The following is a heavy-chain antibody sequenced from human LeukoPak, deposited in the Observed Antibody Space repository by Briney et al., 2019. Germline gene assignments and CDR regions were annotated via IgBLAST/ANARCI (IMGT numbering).Heavy chain of an antibody. J-gene: IGHJ3*01. D-gene: IGHD2-21*02. CDR2: ISYDGSNK. CDR1: GFTFSRYA. CDR3: ARSPPPEQVVAATAISDDGFDV. V-gene: IGHV3-30*01. Sequence: GGSLRLPCAASGFTFSRYAMHWVRQAPGKGLEWMGLISYDGSNKYYADSVQGRLTISRDNSKNTVYLQLNSVRTEDTAVYYCARSPPPEQVVAATAISDDGFDVWGQGTMVSVS.